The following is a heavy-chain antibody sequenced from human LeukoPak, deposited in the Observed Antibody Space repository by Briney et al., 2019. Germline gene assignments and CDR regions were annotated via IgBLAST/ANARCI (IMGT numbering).Heavy chain of an antibody. CDR2: ISSSSGTI. CDR3: ARDPDHPSLTIFGVVPGYMDV. CDR1: GFTFSSYS. D-gene: IGHD3-3*01. J-gene: IGHJ6*03. Sequence: GGSLRLSCAASGFTFSSYSMNWVRQAPGKGLEWVSYISSSSGTIYYADSVKGRFTISRDNAKNSLYLQMNSLRAEDTAVYYCARDPDHPSLTIFGVVPGYMDVWGKGTTVTVSS. V-gene: IGHV3-48*04.